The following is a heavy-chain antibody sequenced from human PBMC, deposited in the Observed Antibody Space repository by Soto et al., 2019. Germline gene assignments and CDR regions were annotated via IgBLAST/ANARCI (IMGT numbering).Heavy chain of an antibody. V-gene: IGHV4-59*01. D-gene: IGHD6-13*01. CDR3: ARGPLCEAAGTCGWFDP. CDR1: GGSISSYY. Sequence: SETLSLTCTVSGGSISSYYWSWIRQPPGKGLEWIGDIYYSGSTNYNPSLKSRVTISVDTSKNQFSLKLSSVTAADTAVYYCARGPLCEAAGTCGWFDPWGQGTLVTVSS. CDR2: IYYSGST. J-gene: IGHJ5*02.